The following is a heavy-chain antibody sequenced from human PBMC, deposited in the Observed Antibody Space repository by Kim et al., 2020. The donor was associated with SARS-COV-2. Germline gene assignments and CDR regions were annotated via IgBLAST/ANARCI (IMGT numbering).Heavy chain of an antibody. J-gene: IGHJ4*02. D-gene: IGHD3-22*01. CDR2: MKQDGSEK. CDR3: AREDDSSGYYYLFDY. V-gene: IGHV3-7*01. Sequence: GGSLRLSCAASGFTFSSYWMSWVRQAPGKGLEWVANMKQDGSEKYYVDSVKGRFTISRDNAKNSLYLQMNSLRAEDTAVYYCAREDDSSGYYYLFDYWGQGTLVTVSS. CDR1: GFTFSSYW.